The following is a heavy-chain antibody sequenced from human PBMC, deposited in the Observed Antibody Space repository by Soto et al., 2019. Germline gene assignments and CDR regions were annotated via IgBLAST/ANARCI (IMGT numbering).Heavy chain of an antibody. V-gene: IGHV3-15*06. Sequence: PXGSLMLSRGTPWFSFRNAWLTWVRQGPGKGLEWVGHIKSQGDGGTRYYAAPVKSRFIISRDDSKNTLFLQLNSLKNEGTAVYSCTADRQAYCDATTRDVRNYYSKEMDPGAQGPTATVS. CDR3: TADRQAYCDATTRDVRNYYSKEMDP. CDR1: WFSFRNAW. D-gene: IGHD2-21*01. CDR2: IKSQGDGGTR. J-gene: IGHJ6*02.